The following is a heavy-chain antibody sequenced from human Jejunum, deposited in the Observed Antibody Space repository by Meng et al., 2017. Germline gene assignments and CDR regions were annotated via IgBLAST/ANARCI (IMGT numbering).Heavy chain of an antibody. D-gene: IGHD6-13*01. CDR2: INSDGTTT. Sequence: VQLVESGESLVQPGGSLSLSCAASGFTFSSYWMFWVRQAPGKGLVWVSRINSDGTTTSYADSVKGRFTISRDNAKNTLYLQMNSLRPEDTAVYHCATLRSGAGDYWGQGTLVTVSS. V-gene: IGHV3-74*01. CDR1: GFTFSSYW. J-gene: IGHJ4*02. CDR3: ATLRSGAGDY.